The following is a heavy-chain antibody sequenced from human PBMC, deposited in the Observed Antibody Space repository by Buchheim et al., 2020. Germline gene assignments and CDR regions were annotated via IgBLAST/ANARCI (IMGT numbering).Heavy chain of an antibody. J-gene: IGHJ4*02. CDR1: EFTFSNYA. Sequence: EVQLLESGGDLVQPGESLRLSCAASEFTFSNYAMSWVRQAPGKGLEWVSAISGSGGGAYYADSVKGRFTISRDNSKNTLYLQMDGLRTEDTAIYYCAKVRGQLWYMAFFDFWGQGTL. CDR3: AKVRGQLWYMAFFDF. V-gene: IGHV3-23*01. D-gene: IGHD5-18*01. CDR2: ISGSGGGA.